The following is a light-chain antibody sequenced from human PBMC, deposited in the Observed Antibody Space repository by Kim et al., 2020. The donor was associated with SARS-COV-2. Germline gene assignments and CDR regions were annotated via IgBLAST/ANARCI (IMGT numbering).Light chain of an antibody. CDR2: EDN. CDR3: QSYDSSNRV. Sequence: GKTVTISCTRSSGSIASNYVQWYQQRPGSSPTTVIYEDNQRPSGVPGRFSGSIDSSSNSASLTISGLEAEDEADYYCQSYDSSNRVFGGGTKLTVL. J-gene: IGLJ3*02. CDR1: SGSIASNY. V-gene: IGLV6-57*01.